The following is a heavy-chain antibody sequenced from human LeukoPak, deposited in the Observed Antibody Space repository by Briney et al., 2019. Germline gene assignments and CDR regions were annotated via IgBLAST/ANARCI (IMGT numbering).Heavy chain of an antibody. Sequence: GGSLRLSCAASGFTFSSYSMNWVRQAPGKGLEWVSSISGSSSYIYYADSVKGRFTISRDNAKNSLYLEMNSLRAEDTAVYNCARDREAYCSGGSCTNFDYWGQGTLVTVSS. J-gene: IGHJ4*02. D-gene: IGHD2-15*01. V-gene: IGHV3-21*01. CDR1: GFTFSSYS. CDR2: ISGSSSYI. CDR3: ARDREAYCSGGSCTNFDY.